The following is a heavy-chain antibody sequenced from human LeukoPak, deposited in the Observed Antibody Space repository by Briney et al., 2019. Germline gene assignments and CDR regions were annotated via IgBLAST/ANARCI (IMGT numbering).Heavy chain of an antibody. J-gene: IGHJ4*02. CDR2: ISSSSSTI. D-gene: IGHD6-6*01. Sequence: PGGSLRLSCAASGFTFSSYSMNWVRQAPGKGLEWVSYISSSSSTIYYADSVKGRFTISRDNAKNSLYLQMNSLTSGDTAVYYCARTQYSSSPSYPDYWGQGTLVTVSS. CDR1: GFTFSSYS. V-gene: IGHV3-48*01. CDR3: ARTQYSSSPSYPDY.